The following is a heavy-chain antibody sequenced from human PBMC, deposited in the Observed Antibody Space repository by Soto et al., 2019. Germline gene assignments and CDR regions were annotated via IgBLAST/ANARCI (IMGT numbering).Heavy chain of an antibody. CDR2: IYYSGST. Sequence: SETLSLTCTVYGGSISSSSYYWGWIRQPPGKGLEWIGSIYYSGSTYYNPSLKSRVTISVDTSKNQFSLKLSSVTAADTAVYYCARGRVFLEWELYYFDYWGQGTLVTVSS. D-gene: IGHD3-3*01. V-gene: IGHV4-39*01. CDR1: GGSISSSSYY. CDR3: ARGRVFLEWELYYFDY. J-gene: IGHJ4*02.